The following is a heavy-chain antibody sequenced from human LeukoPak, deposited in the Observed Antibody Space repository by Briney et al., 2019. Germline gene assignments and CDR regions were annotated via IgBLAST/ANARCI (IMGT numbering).Heavy chain of an antibody. J-gene: IGHJ4*02. CDR1: GFTFSNAW. CDR2: IQSETDGGTT. D-gene: IGHD3-10*01. V-gene: IGHV3-15*01. CDR3: TTSLTVVRGVTSGIRNY. Sequence: VGSLRLSCAASGFTFSNAWMSWVRQAPGKGLEWVGRIQSETDGGTTDYAAPVKGRFTISRDDSKNTLYLQMNSLKTEDTAVYYCTTSLTVVRGVTSGIRNYWGQGTLVTVSS.